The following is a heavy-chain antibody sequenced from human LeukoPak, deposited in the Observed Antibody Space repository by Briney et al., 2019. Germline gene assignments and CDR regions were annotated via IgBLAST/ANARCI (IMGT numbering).Heavy chain of an antibody. V-gene: IGHV3-48*01. CDR1: GFTFSSYS. Sequence: GGSLRLSCAASGFTFSSYSMNWVRQAPGKGLEWVSYISSSSSTIYYADSVKGRFTISRDNARNSLYLQMNSLRAEDTAVYYCASVTAAAGTGHYWGQGTLVTVSS. CDR3: ASVTAAAGTGHY. D-gene: IGHD6-13*01. J-gene: IGHJ4*02. CDR2: ISSSSSTI.